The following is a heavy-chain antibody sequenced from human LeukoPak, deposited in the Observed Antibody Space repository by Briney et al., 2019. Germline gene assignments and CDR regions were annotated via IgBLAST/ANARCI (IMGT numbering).Heavy chain of an antibody. J-gene: IGHJ3*01. D-gene: IGHD3-10*01. CDR3: AKDRSRYAGNAFDF. V-gene: IGHV3-23*01. CDR1: GFTFSKYA. CDR2: ISASGGST. Sequence: GGSLRLSCAASGFTFSKYAMSWVRQAPGRGLEWVSAISASGGSTYYADSVKGRFTISRDNSKNTLYLQMNSLRAEDTAVYYCAKDRSRYAGNAFDFWGQGTMVTVSS.